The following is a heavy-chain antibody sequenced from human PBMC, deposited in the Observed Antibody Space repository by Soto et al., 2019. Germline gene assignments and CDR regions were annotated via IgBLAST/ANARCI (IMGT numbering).Heavy chain of an antibody. Sequence: EVQLVESGGGLVQPGGSLSLSCAASGFTFSRSWMSWVRQAPGKGLEWVANIKRDGSETQYVDSVKGRFTISRDNAKNSLYLQMNSLRVEDTAVYFCARDGDSGPRDWGQGTLVTVSS. CDR3: ARDGDSGPRD. CDR1: GFTFSRSW. V-gene: IGHV3-7*01. CDR2: IKRDGSET. J-gene: IGHJ4*02. D-gene: IGHD5-12*01.